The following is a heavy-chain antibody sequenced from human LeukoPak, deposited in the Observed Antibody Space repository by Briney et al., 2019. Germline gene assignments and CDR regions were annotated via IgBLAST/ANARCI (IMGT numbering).Heavy chain of an antibody. Sequence: ASVKVSCKASGYSFTGYYIHWVRQAPGQGPEWMGRIDPNSGGTNSAQKFQARVTLTRDTSIATVYMELSRLRSNDTAVYYCARDQARTTTWYLYMNYWGQGTLVTVST. CDR2: IDPNSGGT. V-gene: IGHV1-2*06. CDR3: ARDQARTTTWYLYMNY. CDR1: GYSFTGYY. J-gene: IGHJ4*02. D-gene: IGHD3/OR15-3a*01.